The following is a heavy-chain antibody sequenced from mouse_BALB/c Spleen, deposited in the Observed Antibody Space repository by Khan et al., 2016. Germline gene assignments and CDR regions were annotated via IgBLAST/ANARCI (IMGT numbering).Heavy chain of an antibody. CDR2: IRNKANAYST. CDR1: GFTFTDYY. J-gene: IGHJ4*01. CDR3: ARDRGGVRGAMDY. V-gene: IGHV7-3*02. Sequence: EVELVESGGGLVQPGGSLRLSCATSGFTFTDYYMRWVRQPPGKALEWLGFIRNKANAYSTEYSASVKGRFTISRDNSQSILYLQMNTLRAEDSATDYCARDRGGVRGAMDYWGQGTSVTVSS. D-gene: IGHD1-1*01.